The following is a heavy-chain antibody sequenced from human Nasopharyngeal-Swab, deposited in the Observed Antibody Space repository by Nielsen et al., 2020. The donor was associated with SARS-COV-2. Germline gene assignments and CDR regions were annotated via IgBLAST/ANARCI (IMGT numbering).Heavy chain of an antibody. D-gene: IGHD3-9*01. CDR2: IKQDGSEK. CDR3: ARVSRYYDILTGYYAEDGMDV. Sequence: VRQAPGKGLEWVANIKQDGSEKYYVDSVKGRFTISRDNAKNSLCLQMNSLGAEDTAVYYCARVSRYYDILTGYYAEDGMDVWGQGTTVTVSS. J-gene: IGHJ6*02. V-gene: IGHV3-7*01.